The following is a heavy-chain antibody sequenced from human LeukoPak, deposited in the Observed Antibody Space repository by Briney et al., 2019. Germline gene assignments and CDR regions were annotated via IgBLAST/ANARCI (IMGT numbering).Heavy chain of an antibody. D-gene: IGHD5-18*01. CDR3: ARVFRMVTTLDC. Sequence: SETLSLTCTVSGGSISSGGYYWSRVRQHPGKGLEWIGYIYYSGSTYYNPSLKSRVTISVDTSKNQFSLKLSSVTAADTAVYYCARVFRMVTTLDCWGQGTLVTVSS. CDR2: IYYSGST. CDR1: GGSISSGGYY. V-gene: IGHV4-31*03. J-gene: IGHJ4*02.